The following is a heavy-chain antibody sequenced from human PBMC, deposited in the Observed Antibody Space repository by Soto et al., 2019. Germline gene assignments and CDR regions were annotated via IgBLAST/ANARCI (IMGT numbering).Heavy chain of an antibody. CDR2: MNPNSGNT. V-gene: IGHV1-8*01. D-gene: IGHD2-21*01. Sequence: QVQLVQSGAEVKKPGASVKVSCKASGYTFTSYDINWVRQATGQGLEWMGWMNPNSGNTGYAQKFQGRVTMTRNTSISTAYMELSSLRSEDTAVYYCHINNLGGEHYYYYRDVWGKVTTVTVSS. J-gene: IGHJ6*03. CDR1: GYTFTSYD. CDR3: HINNLGGEHYYYYRDV.